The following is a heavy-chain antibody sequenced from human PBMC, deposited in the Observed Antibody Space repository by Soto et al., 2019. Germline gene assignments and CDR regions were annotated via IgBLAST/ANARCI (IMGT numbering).Heavy chain of an antibody. CDR3: ARRPCTDGVCPFDY. V-gene: IGHV3-21*01. Sequence: EVQLVESGGGLVKPGESLRLSCAASGFTFSRYSMSWVRQAPGMGLEWVSSISSGGSHTYNADSVKGRFTISRDNAENSLYLQVNSLRAEDTAVYYCARRPCTDGVCPFDYWGHGTLVTVSS. CDR2: ISSGGSHT. D-gene: IGHD2-8*01. J-gene: IGHJ4*01. CDR1: GFTFSRYS.